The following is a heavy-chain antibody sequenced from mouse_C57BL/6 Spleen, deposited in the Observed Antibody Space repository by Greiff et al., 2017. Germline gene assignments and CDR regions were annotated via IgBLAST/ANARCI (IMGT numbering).Heavy chain of an antibody. J-gene: IGHJ3*01. Sequence: QVQLQQSGAELVRPGASVTLSCKASGYTFTDYEMHWVQQTPVHGLEWIGAIDPETGGSAYNQKFKGKAILTADKSSSTAYMELRSLTSEDSAVYYCTRYGYYGSSYAWFAYWGQGTLVTVSA. CDR1: GYTFTDYE. CDR3: TRYGYYGSSYAWFAY. D-gene: IGHD1-1*01. V-gene: IGHV1-15*01. CDR2: IDPETGGS.